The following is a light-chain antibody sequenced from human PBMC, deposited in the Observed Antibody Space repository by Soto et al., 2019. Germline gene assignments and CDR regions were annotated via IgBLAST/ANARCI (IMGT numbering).Light chain of an antibody. CDR1: SSNVAINP. CDR3: EAWDETLDGLYV. Sequence: QSVLTQPPSVSGTPGQRVTISCSGRSSNVAINPVNWYQHLPGAAPRLLIYETDRRSSGVPDRFSASKSGTSASLDISGLTSEDEADYYCEAWDETLDGLYVFGTGTKLTVL. V-gene: IGLV1-44*01. J-gene: IGLJ1*01. CDR2: ETD.